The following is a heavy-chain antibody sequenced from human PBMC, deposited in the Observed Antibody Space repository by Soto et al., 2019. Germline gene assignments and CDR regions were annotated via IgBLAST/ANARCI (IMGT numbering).Heavy chain of an antibody. J-gene: IGHJ4*02. Sequence: PGGSLRLSCAASGFTFSGSAMHWVRQASGKGLEWVGRIRSKANSYATAYAASVKGRFTISRDDSKNTAYLQMNSLKTEDTAVYYCTRHPAYYGDFPRWGQGTLVTVSS. D-gene: IGHD4-17*01. CDR3: TRHPAYYGDFPR. V-gene: IGHV3-73*01. CDR1: GFTFSGSA. CDR2: IRSKANSYAT.